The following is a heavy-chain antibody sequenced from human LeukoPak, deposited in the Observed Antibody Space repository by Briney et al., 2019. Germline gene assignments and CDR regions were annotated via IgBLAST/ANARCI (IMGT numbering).Heavy chain of an antibody. J-gene: IGHJ4*02. V-gene: IGHV4-30-2*01. CDR1: GCSISSGGYS. CDR2: IYHSGST. Sequence: PSQTLSLTCAVSGCSISSGGYSWSWIRQPPGKGLEWIGYIYHSGSTYYNPSLKSRVTISVDRSKNQFSLKLSSVTAADTAVYYCARGNPYSYGYNYWGQGTLVTVSS. D-gene: IGHD5-18*01. CDR3: ARGNPYSYGYNY.